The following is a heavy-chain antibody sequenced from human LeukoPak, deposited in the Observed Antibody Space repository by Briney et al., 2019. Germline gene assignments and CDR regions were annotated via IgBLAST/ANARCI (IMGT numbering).Heavy chain of an antibody. J-gene: IGHJ6*03. Sequence: SETLSLTCTVSGGSISSYYWSWIRQPPGKGLEWIGEINHSGSTNYNPSLKSRVTISVDTSKDQFSLKLSSVTAADTAVYYCARRPHRIQLWSPHVYYYYMDVWGKGTTVTVSS. D-gene: IGHD5-18*01. CDR1: GGSISSYY. V-gene: IGHV4-34*01. CDR2: INHSGST. CDR3: ARRPHRIQLWSPHVYYYYMDV.